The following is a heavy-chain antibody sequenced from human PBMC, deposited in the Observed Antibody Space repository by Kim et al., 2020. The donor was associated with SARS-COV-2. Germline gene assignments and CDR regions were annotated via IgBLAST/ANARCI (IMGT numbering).Heavy chain of an antibody. Sequence: GGSLRLSCAASGFTFSSYEMNWVRQAPGKGLEWVSYISSSGSTIYYADSVKGRFTISRDNAKNSLYLQMNSLRAEDTAVYYCASVFEFLDYWGQGTLVTVSS. J-gene: IGHJ4*02. D-gene: IGHD3-10*01. CDR3: ASVFEFLDY. CDR1: GFTFSSYE. V-gene: IGHV3-48*03. CDR2: ISSSGSTI.